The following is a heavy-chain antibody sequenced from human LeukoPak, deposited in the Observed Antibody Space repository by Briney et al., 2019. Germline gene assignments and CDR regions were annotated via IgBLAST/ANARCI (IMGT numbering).Heavy chain of an antibody. V-gene: IGHV3-30*03. CDR1: GFIFSSYG. D-gene: IGHD4-11*01. CDR2: ISYDGSNK. Sequence: GGSLRLSCAASGFIFSSYGMHWVRQAPGKGLEWVAVISYDGSNKYYADSVKGRFTISRDNSKNTLYLQMNSLRAEDTAVYYCATARNDYSNYMDYWGQGTLVTVSS. J-gene: IGHJ4*02. CDR3: ATARNDYSNYMDY.